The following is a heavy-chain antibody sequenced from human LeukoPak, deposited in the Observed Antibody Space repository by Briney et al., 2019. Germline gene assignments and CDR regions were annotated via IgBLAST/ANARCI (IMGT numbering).Heavy chain of an antibody. J-gene: IGHJ4*02. D-gene: IGHD3-22*01. V-gene: IGHV3-23*01. CDR2: ISGSGGST. Sequence: GGSLRLSCAASEFSVGSNYMTWVRQAPGKGLEWVSAISGSGGSTYYADSVKGRFTISRDNSKNTLYLQMNSLRAEDTAVYYCAKDGHFYDSSGYWPFDYWGQGTLVTVSS. CDR3: AKDGHFYDSSGYWPFDY. CDR1: EFSVGSNY.